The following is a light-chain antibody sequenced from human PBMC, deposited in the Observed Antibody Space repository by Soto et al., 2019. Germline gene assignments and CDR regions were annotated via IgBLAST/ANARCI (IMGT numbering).Light chain of an antibody. CDR2: DVT. V-gene: IGLV2-11*01. CDR1: SSDVGGYNY. Sequence: QSALTQPASVSGSPGQSITISCTGTSSDVGGYNYVSWYQQHPGKAPKLMIYDVTKRPSGVSDRFSGSKSANTASLTISGLQAEDEADYYCCSFAGRYIYVFGTGTKLTVL. CDR3: CSFAGRYIYV. J-gene: IGLJ1*01.